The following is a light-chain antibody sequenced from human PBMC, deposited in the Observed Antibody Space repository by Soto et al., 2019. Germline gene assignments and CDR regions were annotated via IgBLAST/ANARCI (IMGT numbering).Light chain of an antibody. CDR3: SSYTSSSTF. V-gene: IGLV2-14*01. Sequence: QSVLTQPASVSGSPGQSITTSCTGTSSDVGGYNYVPWYQQHPGKAPKLMIYDVSNRPSGVSNRFSGSKSGNTASLTISGLQAEDEADYYCSSYTSSSTFFGTGTKVTVL. CDR1: SSDVGGYNY. CDR2: DVS. J-gene: IGLJ1*01.